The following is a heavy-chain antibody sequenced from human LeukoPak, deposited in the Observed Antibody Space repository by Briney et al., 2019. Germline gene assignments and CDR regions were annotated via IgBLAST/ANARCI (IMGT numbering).Heavy chain of an antibody. V-gene: IGHV3-66*01. CDR3: AREDAGGTYSFDY. CDR1: GFTVSSNF. D-gene: IGHD1-26*01. Sequence: GGSLRLSCAVSGFTVSSNFTSWVRQAPGKGPEWVSVIYTSGITYYADSVRGRFTISRDNSKNTLYLQMDSLTAEDTAVYYCAREDAGGTYSFDYWGQGTLVTVSS. J-gene: IGHJ4*02. CDR2: IYTSGIT.